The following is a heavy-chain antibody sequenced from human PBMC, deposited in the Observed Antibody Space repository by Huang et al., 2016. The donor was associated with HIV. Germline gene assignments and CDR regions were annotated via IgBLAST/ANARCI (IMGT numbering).Heavy chain of an antibody. CDR1: GFTFSSYS. CDR3: ARPQGDMVRGIIRSYYYYYGMDV. D-gene: IGHD3-10*01. V-gene: IGHV3-21*01. Sequence: EVQLVESGGGLVKPGGSLRLSCAASGFTFSSYSMNWVRQAPGKGLEGVAAMGSSSSYIYHADSVKGRFTSSRDDAKNALYLQMNSLRPEDTAVYYCARPQGDMVRGIIRSYYYYYGMDVWGQGTTVTVSS. CDR2: MGSSSSYI. J-gene: IGHJ6*02.